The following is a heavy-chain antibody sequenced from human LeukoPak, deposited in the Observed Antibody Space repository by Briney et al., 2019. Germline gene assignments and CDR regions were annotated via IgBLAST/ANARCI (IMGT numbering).Heavy chain of an antibody. CDR1: GGSFSGYY. J-gene: IGHJ4*02. Sequence: PSETLSLTCAVYGGSFSGYYWSWIRQPPGKGLERIGEINHSGSTNYNPSLKSRVTISVDTSKTKFSLKLSSVTAADTAVYYCARAXYYGSGSYQDYWGQGTLVTVSS. D-gene: IGHD3-10*01. CDR3: ARAXYYGSGSYQDY. V-gene: IGHV4-34*01. CDR2: INHSGST.